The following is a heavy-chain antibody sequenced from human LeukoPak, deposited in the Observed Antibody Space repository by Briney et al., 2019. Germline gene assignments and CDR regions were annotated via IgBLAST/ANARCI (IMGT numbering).Heavy chain of an antibody. V-gene: IGHV1-2*02. CDR3: ARVGWYKEEGPDY. J-gene: IGHJ4*02. Sequence: ASVKVSCKASGYTFTGYYMHWVRQAPGQGLEWMGWINPNSGGTNYAQKFQGRVTMTRDTSISTAYMELSSLRSEDTAVYYCARVGWYKEEGPDYWGQGTLVTVSS. CDR2: INPNSGGT. CDR1: GYTFTGYY. D-gene: IGHD6-19*01.